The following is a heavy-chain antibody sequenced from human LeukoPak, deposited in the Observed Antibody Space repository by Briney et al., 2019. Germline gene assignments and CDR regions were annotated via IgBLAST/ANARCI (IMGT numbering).Heavy chain of an antibody. V-gene: IGHV4-59*01. CDR1: GGSISSYC. CDR2: IYYSGST. Sequence: SETLSLTCTVSGGSISSYCWSWIRQPPGKGLEWIGYIYYSGSTNYNPSLKSRVTISVDTSKNQFSLKLSSVTAADTAVYYCARGALTGHRFPYYYYGMDVWGQGTTVTVSS. D-gene: IGHD1-20*01. J-gene: IGHJ6*02. CDR3: ARGALTGHRFPYYYYGMDV.